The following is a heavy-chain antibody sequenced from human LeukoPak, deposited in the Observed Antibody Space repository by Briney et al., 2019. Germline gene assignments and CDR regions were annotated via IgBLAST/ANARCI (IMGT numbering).Heavy chain of an antibody. CDR3: ATYRQVLLPFES. V-gene: IGHV3-23*01. CDR2: IFPSGGEI. CDR1: GFTFSTFA. Sequence: GGSLRLSCVASGFTFSTFAMIWVRQPPGKGLEWVSSIFPSGGEIHYADSVRGRFTISRDSSKSTLSLQMNSLRAEDTAIYYCATYRQVLLPFESWGQGTLVTVSS. J-gene: IGHJ4*02. D-gene: IGHD2-8*02.